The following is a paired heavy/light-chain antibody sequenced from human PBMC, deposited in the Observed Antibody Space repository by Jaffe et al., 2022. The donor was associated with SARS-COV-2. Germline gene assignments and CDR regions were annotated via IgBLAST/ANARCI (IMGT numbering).Heavy chain of an antibody. V-gene: IGHV3-53*01. Sequence: EVQLVESGGGLIQPGGSLRLSCAASGFTVSSNYMSWVRQAPGKGLEWVSIIYNSGSSYYADSVKGRFTVSRDNSKNTVYLQMNSLRAEDTAVYYCARDADTSSSWYGANHWGQGTLVTVSS. CDR2: IYNSGSS. CDR1: GFTVSSNY. CDR3: ARDADTSSSWYGANH. J-gene: IGHJ1*01. D-gene: IGHD6-13*01.
Light chain of an antibody. V-gene: IGKV1-27*01. CDR1: QGIGNY. CDR3: QKYNSAPNT. J-gene: IGKJ5*01. CDR2: TAS. Sequence: DIQMTQSPSSLSASVGDRVTITCRASQGIGNYLAWYQQKPGKVPKLLIYTASTLQSGVPSRFSGSGSGTDFTLTISSLQPEDVATYYCQKYNSAPNTFGQGTRLEIK.